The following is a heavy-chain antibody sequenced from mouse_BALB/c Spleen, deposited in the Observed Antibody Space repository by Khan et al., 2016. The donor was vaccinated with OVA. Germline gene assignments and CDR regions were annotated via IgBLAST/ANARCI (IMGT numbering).Heavy chain of an antibody. CDR2: ISYSGST. Sequence: EVQLQESGPGLVKPSQSLSLTCTVTGYSITSGYGWNWIRQFPGNKLEWMGYISYSGSTNYNPSLKSRISITRDTSKNQFFLQWNSVTTEDAATYYRARTARIKYWGQGTTLTVSS. CDR1: GYSITSGYG. V-gene: IGHV3-2*02. D-gene: IGHD1-2*01. CDR3: ARTARIKY. J-gene: IGHJ2*01.